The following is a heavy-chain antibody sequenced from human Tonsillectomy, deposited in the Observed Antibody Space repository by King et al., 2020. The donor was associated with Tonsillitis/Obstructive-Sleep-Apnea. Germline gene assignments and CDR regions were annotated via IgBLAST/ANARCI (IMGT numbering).Heavy chain of an antibody. CDR1: GGSISSYY. CDR2: FYYSGST. V-gene: IGHV4-59*01. Sequence: QLQESGPGLVKPSETLSLTCTVSGGSISSYYWSWIRQPPGKGLEWIGYFYYSGSTNYNPSLKSRVTISVDTSKNQFSLKLSSVTAADTAVYYCARGIRGDNGAFDIWGQGTMVTVSS. D-gene: IGHD3-10*01. CDR3: ARGIRGDNGAFDI. J-gene: IGHJ3*02.